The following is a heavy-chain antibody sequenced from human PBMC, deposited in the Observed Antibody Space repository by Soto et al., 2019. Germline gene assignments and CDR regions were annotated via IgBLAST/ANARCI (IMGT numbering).Heavy chain of an antibody. J-gene: IGHJ4*02. D-gene: IGHD5-18*01. CDR2: INPDGSAT. Sequence: LRLSCAASGFTFSSYWMSWVRQAPGKGLVWVSRINPDGSATNYADSVKGRFTISRDNAKNTLYLQMNSLRAEDTAVFYCGRGGSDSPMAPGYWGQGTLVTVSS. CDR3: GRGGSDSPMAPGY. CDR1: GFTFSSYW. V-gene: IGHV3-74*01.